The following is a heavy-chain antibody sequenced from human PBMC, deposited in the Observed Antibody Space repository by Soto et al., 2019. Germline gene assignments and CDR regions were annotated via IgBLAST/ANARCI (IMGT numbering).Heavy chain of an antibody. CDR3: ARDRQFVRDYSFDY. D-gene: IGHD6-6*01. Sequence: QVQLVESGGGVVQSGRSLRLSCAASGFTFSYYTMHWVRQAPGKGLEWVAIISHDGSNKYHADSVKGRFTISRDNSKNTLYRQLNSLRPEDTAVYYCARDRQFVRDYSFDYWGQGTLVSVSS. CDR2: ISHDGSNK. CDR1: GFTFSYYT. J-gene: IGHJ4*02. V-gene: IGHV3-30-3*01.